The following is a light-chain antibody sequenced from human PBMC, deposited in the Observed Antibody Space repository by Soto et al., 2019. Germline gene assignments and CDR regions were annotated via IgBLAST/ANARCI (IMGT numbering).Light chain of an antibody. Sequence: QSVLTQSPSASASLGASVKLTCTLNNGHTTYDIAWHQQQPEKGPRYLMKVNGDGRHNKGDGIPDRFSGSGSGAERYLTISSLLSEDEGDYYCQTWGTGVQVFGGGTKLTVL. V-gene: IGLV4-69*01. CDR2: VNGDGRH. J-gene: IGLJ3*02. CDR1: NGHTTYD. CDR3: QTWGTGVQV.